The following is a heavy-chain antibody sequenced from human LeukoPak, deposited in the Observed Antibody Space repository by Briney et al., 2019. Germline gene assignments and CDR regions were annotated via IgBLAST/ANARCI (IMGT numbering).Heavy chain of an antibody. CDR2: IIPIFGSA. D-gene: IGHD1-26*01. CDR3: ARDIGRPEGGYYYMDV. CDR1: GVTFDSSD. V-gene: IGHV1-69*06. Sequence: SVKVSCKASGVTFDSSDISWVRQAPGQGLEWMGGIIPIFGSAIYAQKFQGRVTITADTSTSTAYMELTRLRSEDTAMYYCARDIGRPEGGYYYMDVWGKGTTVIVSS. J-gene: IGHJ6*03.